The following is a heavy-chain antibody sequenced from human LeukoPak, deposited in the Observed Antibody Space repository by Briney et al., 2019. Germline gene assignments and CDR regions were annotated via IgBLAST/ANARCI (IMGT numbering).Heavy chain of an antibody. Sequence: TTSETLSLTCTVSGGSISSGSYYWSWIRQPPGKGLEWIGYIYYSGSTYYNPSLKSRVTISVDTSKNQFSLKLSSVTAADTAVYYCARVGPWDYDYVWGSYVSASDIWGQGTMVTVSS. V-gene: IGHV4-30-4*08. D-gene: IGHD3-16*01. CDR3: ARVGPWDYDYVWGSYVSASDI. J-gene: IGHJ3*02. CDR2: IYYSGST. CDR1: GGSISSGSYY.